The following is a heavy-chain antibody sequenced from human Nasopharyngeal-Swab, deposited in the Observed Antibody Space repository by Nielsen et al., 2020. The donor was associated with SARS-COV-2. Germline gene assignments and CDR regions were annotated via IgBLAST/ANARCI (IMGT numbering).Heavy chain of an antibody. J-gene: IGHJ6*02. CDR2: IKQDGSEK. CDR1: GFTFSSYW. V-gene: IGHV3-7*05. CDR3: ARSPPLWRESYGMDV. D-gene: IGHD2-21*01. Sequence: GESLKISCAASGFTFSSYWMSWVRQAPGKGLEWVANIKQDGSEKYYVDSVKGRFTISRDNAKNSLYLQMNSLRAEDTAVYYCARSPPLWRESYGMDVWGQGTTVTVSS.